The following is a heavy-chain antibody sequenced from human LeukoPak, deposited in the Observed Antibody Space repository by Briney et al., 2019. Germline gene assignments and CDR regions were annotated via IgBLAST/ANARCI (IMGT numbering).Heavy chain of an antibody. Sequence: GGSLRLSCAASGFTFSSYAMHWVRQAPGKGLEWVAVISYDGSNKYYADSVKGRFTISRDNSKNTLYLQMNSLRAEDTAVHYCAVVGNQVDYWGQGTLVTVSS. D-gene: IGHD2-15*01. J-gene: IGHJ4*02. CDR2: ISYDGSNK. V-gene: IGHV3-30-3*01. CDR3: AVVGNQVDY. CDR1: GFTFSSYA.